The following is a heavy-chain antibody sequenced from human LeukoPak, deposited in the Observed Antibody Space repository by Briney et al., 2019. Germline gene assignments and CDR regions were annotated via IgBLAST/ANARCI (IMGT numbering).Heavy chain of an antibody. Sequence: TGGSLRLSCAASGFTFSSYWMSWVRQAPGKGLEWVANIKQDGSEKYYVDSVKGRFTISRDNAKNSLYLQMNSLRAEDTAVYYCARDGSITMIPFDIWGQGTMVTVSS. D-gene: IGHD3-22*01. J-gene: IGHJ3*02. CDR2: IKQDGSEK. CDR1: GFTFSSYW. V-gene: IGHV3-7*03. CDR3: ARDGSITMIPFDI.